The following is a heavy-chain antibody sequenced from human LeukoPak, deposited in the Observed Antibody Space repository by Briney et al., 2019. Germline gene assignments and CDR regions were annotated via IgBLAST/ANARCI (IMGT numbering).Heavy chain of an antibody. J-gene: IGHJ1*01. Sequence: GGSLRLSCAASGFTFSSYWMSWVRQAPGKGREWVANIKQDGSEKYYVDSVKGRFTISRDNAKNSLYLQMNSLRAEDTAVYYCASDCSGGSCFQHWGQGTLVTVPS. CDR2: IKQDGSEK. CDR3: ASDCSGGSCFQH. D-gene: IGHD2-15*01. V-gene: IGHV3-7*01. CDR1: GFTFSSYW.